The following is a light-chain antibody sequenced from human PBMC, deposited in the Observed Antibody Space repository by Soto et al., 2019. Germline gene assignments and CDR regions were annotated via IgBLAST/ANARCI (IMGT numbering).Light chain of an antibody. V-gene: IGLV1-44*01. CDR1: SSNMGSNT. CDR3: AVWDDRLNGHV. J-gene: IGLJ1*01. Sequence: QSVLTQPPSASGTPGQRVTISCYGSSSNMGSNTVHWFQQFPGTAPRLLISTNDQRPSGVPDRFIGSNSGTSASLAISGLQFEHEADYYCAVWDDRLNGHVFGTGTKVTVL. CDR2: TND.